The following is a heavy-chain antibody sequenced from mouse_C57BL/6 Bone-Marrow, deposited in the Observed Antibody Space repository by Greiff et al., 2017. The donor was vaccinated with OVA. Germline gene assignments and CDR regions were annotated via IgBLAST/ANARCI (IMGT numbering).Heavy chain of an antibody. Sequence: QVQLQQPGAELVKPGASVKLSCKASGYTFTSYWMHWVKQRPGQGLEWIGMIHPNSGSTNYNEKFKSKATLTVDKSSSTAYMQLSSLTSEDSAVYYCARISTMVTTGYFDYWGQGTTRTVSS. CDR1: GYTFTSYW. V-gene: IGHV1-64*01. CDR2: IHPNSGST. J-gene: IGHJ2*01. D-gene: IGHD2-2*01. CDR3: ARISTMVTTGYFDY.